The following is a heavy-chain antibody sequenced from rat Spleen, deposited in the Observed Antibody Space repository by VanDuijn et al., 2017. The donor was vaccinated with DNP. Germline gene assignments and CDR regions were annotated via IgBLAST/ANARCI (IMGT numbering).Heavy chain of an antibody. J-gene: IGHJ2*01. CDR2: IIYDGSSA. CDR3: AKPWFGGFDY. V-gene: IGHV5S10*01. D-gene: IGHD1-12*03. CDR1: GFIFSDYA. Sequence: EVQLVESGGGLVQPGHSLRLSCAASGFIFSDYAMAWVRQSPKMGLEWVATIIYDGSSAFYRDSVTGRFTISRDFAKTTLYLQMDSLRSEDSATYYCAKPWFGGFDYWGQGVMVTVSP.